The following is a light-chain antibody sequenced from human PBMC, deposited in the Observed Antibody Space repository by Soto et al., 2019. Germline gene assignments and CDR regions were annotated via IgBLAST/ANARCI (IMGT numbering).Light chain of an antibody. CDR3: QNYGGSFT. J-gene: IGKJ5*01. CDR2: GAS. V-gene: IGKV3-20*01. CDR1: ESVSSVY. Sequence: EIVLTQSPGTLSLSPGERATLSCRASESVSSVYFAWYQHKPGQAPRLLIFGASSRATAIPDRFSGSGSGTDFTLTISLLEPEDYVLYYCQNYGGSFTFVQGTQLEIK.